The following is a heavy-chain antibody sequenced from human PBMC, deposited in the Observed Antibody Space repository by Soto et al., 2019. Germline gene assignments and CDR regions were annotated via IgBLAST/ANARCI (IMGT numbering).Heavy chain of an antibody. CDR3: ARDTTKVSYYYGMDV. J-gene: IGHJ6*02. V-gene: IGHV1-46*01. Sequence: XSVKVSCNAAGYSFTSYYVHWVRQAPGQGLEWMGIINPSGGSTSYAQKFQGRVTMTRDTSTSTVYMELSSLRSEDTAVYYCARDTTKVSYYYGMDVWGQRTTVTVSS. CDR1: GYSFTSYY. D-gene: IGHD4-4*01. CDR2: INPSGGST.